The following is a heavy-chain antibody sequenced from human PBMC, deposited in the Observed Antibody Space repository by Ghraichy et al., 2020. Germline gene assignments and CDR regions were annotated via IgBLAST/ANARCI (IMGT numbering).Heavy chain of an antibody. CDR1: GFTFSDYY. D-gene: IGHD1-26*01. Sequence: GGSLRLSCAASGFTFSDYYMSWIRQAPGKGLEWVSYISSSGSTIYYADSVKGRFTISRDNAKNSLYLQMNSLRAEDTAVYYCAREHRWDPGPQTPPYYYGMDVWGQGTTVTVSS. CDR2: ISSSGSTI. CDR3: AREHRWDPGPQTPPYYYGMDV. V-gene: IGHV3-11*01. J-gene: IGHJ6*02.